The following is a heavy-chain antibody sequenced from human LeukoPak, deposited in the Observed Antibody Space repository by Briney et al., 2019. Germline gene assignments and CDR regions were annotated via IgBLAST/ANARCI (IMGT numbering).Heavy chain of an antibody. V-gene: IGHV3-23*01. Sequence: GGSLRLSCAASGFTFSSYVMSWVRQPPRKGLEWVSSISNSGGSTYYADSVKGRFTISRDNSKNTLYLQMNSLRAEHTAVYYCAKEGFDSWGQGTLVTVSS. CDR2: ISNSGGST. J-gene: IGHJ4*02. CDR1: GFTFSSYV. CDR3: AKEGFDS.